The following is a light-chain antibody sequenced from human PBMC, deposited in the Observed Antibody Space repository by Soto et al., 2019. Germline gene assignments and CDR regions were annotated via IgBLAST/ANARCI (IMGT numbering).Light chain of an antibody. CDR3: SSYAASNKHV. Sequence: QSVLTQSPSAAGSPGQSVTISCTGTSTDVGGYNYVSWYQQYPGKAPKLMIYEVSKRPSGVPDRFSGSKSGNTASLTVSGLQPEDEADYYCSSYAASNKHVFXTGTKVTVL. CDR2: EVS. J-gene: IGLJ1*01. CDR1: STDVGGYNY. V-gene: IGLV2-8*01.